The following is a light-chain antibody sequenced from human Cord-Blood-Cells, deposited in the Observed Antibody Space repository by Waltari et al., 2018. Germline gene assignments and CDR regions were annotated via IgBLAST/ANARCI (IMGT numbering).Light chain of an antibody. V-gene: IGLV2-11*01. Sequence: QSALTQPRSVSGSPGQSVTISCTGTSSDVGGYNSVSWYPQHPGKAPNPMVLDVGKRPSGVPDRFSRSKSGNTASRTISGLQAEDEADYYCCSYAGSYTLVFGGGTKLTVL. J-gene: IGLJ3*02. CDR1: SSDVGGYNS. CDR3: CSYAGSYTLV. CDR2: DVG.